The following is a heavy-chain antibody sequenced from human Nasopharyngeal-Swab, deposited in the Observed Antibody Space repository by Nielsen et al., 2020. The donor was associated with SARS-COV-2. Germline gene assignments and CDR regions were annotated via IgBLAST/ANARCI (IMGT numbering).Heavy chain of an antibody. J-gene: IGHJ3*01. CDR2: ISSSSTYI. D-gene: IGHD3-10*01. CDR3: AGAYGSGSYFAFDL. CDR1: GFPFGTYS. Sequence: GESLQISCAASGFPFGTYSMNWVRQAPGKGLEWVSSISSSSTYIYYADSVKGRFTISRDNAKNSLYLQMNSLRAEDTAVYYCAGAYGSGSYFAFDLWGQGTMVTVSS. V-gene: IGHV3-21*01.